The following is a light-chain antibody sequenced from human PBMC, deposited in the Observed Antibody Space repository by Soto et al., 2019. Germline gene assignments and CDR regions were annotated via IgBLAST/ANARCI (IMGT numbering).Light chain of an antibody. CDR3: QQRVNWPPT. J-gene: IGKJ4*01. CDR1: QSVSDY. V-gene: IGKV3-11*01. Sequence: VLTQSPARLSLSPGERATLSCRAGQSVSDYLAWYQQKPGQPPRLLFFDASNRATGVPDRFSAGWSGTDFTLIISSLEPEDFAVYYCQQRVNWPPTFGGGTKVEI. CDR2: DAS.